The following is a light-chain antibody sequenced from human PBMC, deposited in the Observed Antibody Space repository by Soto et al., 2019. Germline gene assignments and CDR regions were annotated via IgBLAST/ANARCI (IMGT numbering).Light chain of an antibody. V-gene: IGKV1-5*03. CDR1: QYISNW. Sequence: DIQMSRAPSTLSASVGDRVAIACRSSQYISNWLAWYQLKPGKAPKLLIYQASTLESGVPSRFSGSGSGTEFTLTISSLQSDDFATYYCQQYNSYYPFGQGTKVDIK. CDR2: QAS. J-gene: IGKJ2*01. CDR3: QQYNSYYP.